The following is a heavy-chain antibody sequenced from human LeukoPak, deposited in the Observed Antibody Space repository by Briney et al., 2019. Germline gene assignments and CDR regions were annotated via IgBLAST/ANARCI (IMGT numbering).Heavy chain of an antibody. Sequence: SETLSLTCTVSGGSISSHYWSWIRQPPGKGLEWIGYIYYSGSTNYNPSLKSQVTISVDTSKNQFSLKLSSVTAADTAVYYCAYHHNYLSWFDPWGQGTLVTVSS. J-gene: IGHJ5*02. V-gene: IGHV4-59*11. CDR2: IYYSGST. CDR1: GGSISSHY. CDR3: AYHHNYLSWFDP. D-gene: IGHD2/OR15-2a*01.